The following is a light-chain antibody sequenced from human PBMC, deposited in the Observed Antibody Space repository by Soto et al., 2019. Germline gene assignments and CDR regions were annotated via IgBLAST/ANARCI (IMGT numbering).Light chain of an antibody. CDR2: RAS. CDR3: QQYNSFSWT. V-gene: IGKV1-5*03. CDR1: QSISNW. J-gene: IGKJ1*01. Sequence: DIQMTQSPSTLSASVGDRVTITCRASQSISNWLAWYQQKPGKAPNLLIYRASSLESGVPSRFSGSGAETEFTVTISCLQPDDFATYYCQQYNSFSWTFGQGTKVEIK.